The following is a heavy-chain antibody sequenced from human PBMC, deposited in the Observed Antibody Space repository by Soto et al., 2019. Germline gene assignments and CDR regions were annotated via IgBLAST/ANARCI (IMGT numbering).Heavy chain of an antibody. J-gene: IGHJ6*02. CDR1: GYTFTSYD. V-gene: IGHV1-8*01. Sequence: ASVKVSCKASGYTFTSYDINWVRQATGQGLEWMGWMNPNSGNTGYAQKFQGRVTMTRNTSISTAYMELSSLRSEDTAVYYCARDNCSGGSCYSDYYYYGMDVWGQGTTVTVSS. D-gene: IGHD2-15*01. CDR3: ARDNCSGGSCYSDYYYYGMDV. CDR2: MNPNSGNT.